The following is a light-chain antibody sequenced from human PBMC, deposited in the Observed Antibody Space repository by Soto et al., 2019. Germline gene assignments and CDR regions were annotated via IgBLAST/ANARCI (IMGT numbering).Light chain of an antibody. J-gene: IGKJ1*01. CDR2: GAS. V-gene: IGKV3-20*01. Sequence: EIVLTQAPGSLSLSPGEPATLSCRASHSVSGYLAWYQQKPGQAPRLLLYGASSRATGIPDRFSGSGSGTDFPLTISRLEPEDFAVYYCQQYGALPRTFGQGTKVDIK. CDR3: QQYGALPRT. CDR1: HSVSGY.